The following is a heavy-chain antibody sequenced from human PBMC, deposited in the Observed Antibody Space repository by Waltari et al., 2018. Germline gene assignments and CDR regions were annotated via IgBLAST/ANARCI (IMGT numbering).Heavy chain of an antibody. Sequence: QVQLQQWGAGLLKPSETLSLTCGESGASFGGFYWSWIRQAPGKGLEWIGDLTHTGDSKINPSLKSRLTISVDTSKRQFSLELTSVTPADTAVYYCGRAPATSWFGYSVYWGQGTVVTVSS. CDR3: GRAPATSWFGYSVY. D-gene: IGHD2-2*01. J-gene: IGHJ4*02. CDR1: GASFGGFY. V-gene: IGHV4-34*01. CDR2: LTHTGDS.